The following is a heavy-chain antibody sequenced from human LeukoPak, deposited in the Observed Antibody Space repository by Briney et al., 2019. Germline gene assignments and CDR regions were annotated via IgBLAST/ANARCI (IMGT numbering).Heavy chain of an antibody. J-gene: IGHJ4*02. Sequence: GASVKVSCKASGFTFTSYGITWVRQAPGQGLEWMGWINPNSGGTNYAQKFQGRVTMTRDTSISTAYMELSRLRSDDTAVYYCARSITIFGVVSTFDYWGQGTLVTVSS. V-gene: IGHV1-2*02. CDR2: INPNSGGT. D-gene: IGHD3-3*01. CDR1: GFTFTSYG. CDR3: ARSITIFGVVSTFDY.